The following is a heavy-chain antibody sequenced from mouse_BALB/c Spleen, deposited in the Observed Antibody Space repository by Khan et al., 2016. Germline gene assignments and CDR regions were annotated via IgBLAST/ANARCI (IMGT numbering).Heavy chain of an antibody. J-gene: IGHJ1*01. D-gene: IGHD1-2*01. Sequence: QLEESGPGLVKPSQSLSLTCTVTGYSITSDYAWNWIRQFPGTKMEWMGYIRYSGSTTYNPSFKSQIFITRATSKNQFYLQLNSLTTEDTATYYCTRSPTATRSVDFWGAGTTVTVSS. CDR3: TRSPTATRSVDF. CDR1: GYSITSDYA. V-gene: IGHV3-2*02. CDR2: IRYSGST.